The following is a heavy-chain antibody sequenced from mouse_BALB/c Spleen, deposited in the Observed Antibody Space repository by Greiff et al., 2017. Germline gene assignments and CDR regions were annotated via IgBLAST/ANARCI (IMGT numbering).Heavy chain of an antibody. CDR1: GYTFTSYV. V-gene: IGHV1-14*01. CDR3: ARSYYRYDYAMDY. CDR2: INPYNDGT. J-gene: IGHJ4*01. Sequence: VQLKESGPELVKPGASVKMSCKASGYTFTSYVMHWVKQKPGQGLEWIGYINPYNDGTKYNEKFKGKATLTSDKSSSTAYMELSSLTSEDSAVYYCARSYYRYDYAMDYWGQGTSVTVSS. D-gene: IGHD2-14*01.